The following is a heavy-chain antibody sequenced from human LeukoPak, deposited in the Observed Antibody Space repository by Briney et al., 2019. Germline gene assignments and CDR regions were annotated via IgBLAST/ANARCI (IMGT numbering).Heavy chain of an antibody. CDR3: AGLGGDSSGYALYFDY. CDR1: GYTFTSYD. J-gene: IGHJ4*02. V-gene: IGHV1-69*13. CDR2: IIPIFGTA. Sequence: SVKVSCKASGYTFTSYDFNWVRQAPGQGLEWMGGIIPIFGTANYAQKFQGRVTITADESTSTAYMELSSLRSEDTAVYYCAGLGGDSSGYALYFDYWGQGTLVTVSS. D-gene: IGHD3-22*01.